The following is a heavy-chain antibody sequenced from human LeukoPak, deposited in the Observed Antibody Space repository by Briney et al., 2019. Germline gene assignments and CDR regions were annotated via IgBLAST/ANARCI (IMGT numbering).Heavy chain of an antibody. Sequence: GGSLRLSCAASGFTFSSYGMHWVRQAPGKGLEWVAVISYDGSNKYYADSVKGRFTISRDNSKNTLYLQMNSLRAEDTAVYYCAKETDYDRSGYYYVNYYYYGMDVWGQGTTVTVSS. CDR3: AKETDYDRSGYYYVNYYYYGMDV. J-gene: IGHJ6*02. CDR2: ISYDGSNK. D-gene: IGHD3-22*01. CDR1: GFTFSSYG. V-gene: IGHV3-30*18.